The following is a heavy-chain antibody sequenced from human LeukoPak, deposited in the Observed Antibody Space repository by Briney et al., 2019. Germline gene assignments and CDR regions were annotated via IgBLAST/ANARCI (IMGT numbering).Heavy chain of an antibody. J-gene: IGHJ5*02. V-gene: IGHV4-34*01. D-gene: IGHD3-10*01. CDR3: ARRYGSGSYYNWFDP. CDR1: GESFNDYY. Sequence: SETLSLTCADYGESFNDYYWSWIRQPPGKGLEWVGEINHSGSTNYNPSLKSRVTISVDTSKSQFSLKVTSVTAADTAVYYGARRYGSGSYYNWFDPWGQGTLVTVSS. CDR2: INHSGST.